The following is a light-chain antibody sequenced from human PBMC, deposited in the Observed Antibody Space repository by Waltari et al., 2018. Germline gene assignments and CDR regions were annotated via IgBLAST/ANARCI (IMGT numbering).Light chain of an antibody. V-gene: IGKV1-5*03. CDR1: QSISTW. CDR3: QQYNTFPWT. CDR2: KAS. J-gene: IGKJ1*01. Sequence: DIQMTQSPSTLSASVGDRVTITCRASQSISTWLARYQQKPGKAPNLLIYKASALESGVPSRFSCSGSATDFTLTISSLQADDFATYYCQQYNTFPWTFGQGTRVEIK.